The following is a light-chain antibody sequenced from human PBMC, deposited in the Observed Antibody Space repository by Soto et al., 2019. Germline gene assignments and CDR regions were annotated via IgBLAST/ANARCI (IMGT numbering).Light chain of an antibody. CDR3: ASWDYSLNRYVV. CDR1: SSNIGGNT. V-gene: IGLV1-44*01. CDR2: QNT. J-gene: IGLJ2*01. Sequence: QSVLTQPPSASGTPGQTVTISCSGSSSNIGGNTVNWYQQLPGAAPKLLIYQNTQRPSGVPDRFSGSKSGSSASLAISGLQSEDEADYYCASWDYSLNRYVVFGGGTKVTVL.